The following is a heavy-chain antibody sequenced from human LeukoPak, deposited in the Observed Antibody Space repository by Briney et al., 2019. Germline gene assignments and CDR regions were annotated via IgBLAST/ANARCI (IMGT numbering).Heavy chain of an antibody. CDR1: GFIFSSYS. Sequence: GGSLRLSCAASGFIFSSYSMNWVRQAPGKGLEWVSYISGSSSTIYYADSVKGRFTISRDNAKNSLYLQMNSLRAEDTALYYCARGGENSGFDYWGQGTLVIVSS. J-gene: IGHJ4*02. D-gene: IGHD6-19*01. V-gene: IGHV3-48*04. CDR3: ARGGENSGFDY. CDR2: ISGSSSTI.